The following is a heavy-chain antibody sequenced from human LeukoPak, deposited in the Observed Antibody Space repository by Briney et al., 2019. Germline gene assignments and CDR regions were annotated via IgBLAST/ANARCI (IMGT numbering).Heavy chain of an antibody. V-gene: IGHV5-51*01. CDR3: ARRSPQLDY. CDR2: ILPGDSDT. CDR1: GYSFTTYW. J-gene: IGHJ4*02. Sequence: GESLQISCKGSGYSFTTYWIGWVRQMPGKGLEWMGIILPGDSDTRYSPSFQGQVTISADKSISTAYLQWSSLKASDTAIYYCARRSPQLDYWGQGTLVTVSS.